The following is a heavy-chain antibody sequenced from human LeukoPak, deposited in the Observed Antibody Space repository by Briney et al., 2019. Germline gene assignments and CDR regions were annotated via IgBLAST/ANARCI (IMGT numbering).Heavy chain of an antibody. CDR1: GGPFSGYY. CDR2: INHSGST. Sequence: SETLSLTCAVYGGPFSGYYWSWIRQPPGKGLEWIGEINHSGSTNYNPSLKSRVTISVDTSKNQFSLKLSSVTAADTAVYYCARGLPTGYCSGGSCWGRPRHAFDIWGQGTMVTVSS. V-gene: IGHV4-34*01. J-gene: IGHJ3*02. D-gene: IGHD2-15*01. CDR3: ARGLPTGYCSGGSCWGRPRHAFDI.